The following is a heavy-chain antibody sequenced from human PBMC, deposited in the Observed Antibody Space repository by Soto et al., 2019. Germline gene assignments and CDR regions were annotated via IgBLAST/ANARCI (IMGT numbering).Heavy chain of an antibody. D-gene: IGHD3-22*01. CDR2: IYSGGST. CDR3: ARDGTGNYDSSGYTDAFDI. Sequence: GSLRLSCAASGFTVSINYMSWVRQAPGKGLEWVSVIYSGGSTYYADSVKGRFTISRDNSKNTLYLQMNSLRAEDTAVYYCARDGTGNYDSSGYTDAFDIWGQGTMVTVSS. J-gene: IGHJ3*02. V-gene: IGHV3-53*01. CDR1: GFTVSINY.